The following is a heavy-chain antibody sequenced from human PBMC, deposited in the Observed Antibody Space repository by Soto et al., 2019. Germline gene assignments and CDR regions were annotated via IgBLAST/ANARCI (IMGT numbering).Heavy chain of an antibody. V-gene: IGHV4-59*01. CDR2: IYYSGST. Sequence: SWXRQPPGRGLEWIGYIYYSGSTNYNPSLKSRVTISVDASKNQFSLKLSSVTAAYTAVYYCAREGSGWYYFDYWGQGTLVTVSS. J-gene: IGHJ4*02. CDR3: AREGSGWYYFDY. D-gene: IGHD6-19*01.